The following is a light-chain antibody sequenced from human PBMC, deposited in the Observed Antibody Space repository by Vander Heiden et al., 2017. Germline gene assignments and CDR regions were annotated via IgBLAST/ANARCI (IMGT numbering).Light chain of an antibody. CDR3: QQRSTWPHT. Sequence: ESVSPQSPATLSLSPRETATHPCRASQSVSSTLACYQQTPGRSPRLRTYAVSTSVTRIPGRFSGSGSATYFTLTSSRLEPEDLAVYYWQQRSTWPHTFGGGTKVEIK. J-gene: IGKJ4*01. CDR1: QSVSST. V-gene: IGKV3-11*01. CDR2: AVS.